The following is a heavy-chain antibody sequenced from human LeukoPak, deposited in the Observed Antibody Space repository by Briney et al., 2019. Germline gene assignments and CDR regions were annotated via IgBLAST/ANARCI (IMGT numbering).Heavy chain of an antibody. D-gene: IGHD3-22*01. V-gene: IGHV3-23*01. CDR3: AKVRYDSSGYQSPYFDY. CDR1: GFTFSSYA. J-gene: IGHJ4*02. Sequence: GGSLRLSCAASGFTFSSYAMSWVRQAPGKGLEWVSVISGSGSSTYYADSVRGRFTISRDNSKNTLYLQMNSLRAEDTAVYYCAKVRYDSSGYQSPYFDYWGQGTLVTVSS. CDR2: ISGSGSST.